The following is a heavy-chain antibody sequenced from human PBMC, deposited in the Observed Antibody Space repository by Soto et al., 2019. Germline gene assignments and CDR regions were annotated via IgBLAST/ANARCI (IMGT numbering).Heavy chain of an antibody. Sequence: GGSLRLSCAASGFTFSYYWMHWVRQAPGKGLVWVSRIHSDGSSTTYADFVKGRFIISRDNARNTVDLQMNSVRVEDTAVYYCARDGSAYYDFWSGYSRARWFDPWGQGTLVTVSS. V-gene: IGHV3-74*01. CDR1: GFTFSYYW. CDR3: ARDGSAYYDFWSGYSRARWFDP. J-gene: IGHJ5*02. CDR2: IHSDGSST. D-gene: IGHD3-3*01.